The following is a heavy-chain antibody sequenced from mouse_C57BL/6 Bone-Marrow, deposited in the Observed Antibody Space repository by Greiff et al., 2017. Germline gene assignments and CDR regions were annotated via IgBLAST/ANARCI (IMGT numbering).Heavy chain of an antibody. Sequence: EVKVVESGGGLVKPGGSLKLSCAASGFTFSDYGMHWVRQAPEKGLEWVAYISSGSSTIYYADTVKGRFTISRDNAKNTLFLQMTSLRSEDTAMYYCARAYGSSPYYFGYWGQGTTLTVSS. CDR2: ISSGSSTI. CDR1: GFTFSDYG. D-gene: IGHD1-1*01. CDR3: ARAYGSSPYYFGY. V-gene: IGHV5-17*01. J-gene: IGHJ2*01.